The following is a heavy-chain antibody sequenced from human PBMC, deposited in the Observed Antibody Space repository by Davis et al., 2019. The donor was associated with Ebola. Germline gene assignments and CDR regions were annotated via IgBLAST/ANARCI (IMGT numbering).Heavy chain of an antibody. D-gene: IGHD4-17*01. Sequence: GESLKISCAASGFSVSDKYMSWVRQAPGKGPEWVSVFYTDERTYYADSVKGRFTVSRGNSENMLYLQMSTLRAEDTAVYYCARHVDGDFWYFDLWGRGTRVTVSS. V-gene: IGHV3-53*01. CDR2: FYTDERT. CDR1: GFSVSDKY. CDR3: ARHVDGDFWYFDL. J-gene: IGHJ2*01.